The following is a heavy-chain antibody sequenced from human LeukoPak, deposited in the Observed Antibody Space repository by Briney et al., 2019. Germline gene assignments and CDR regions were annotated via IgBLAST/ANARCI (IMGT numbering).Heavy chain of an antibody. J-gene: IGHJ4*02. Sequence: GGSLRLSCVASGFTFSTYSMNWVRQAPGRGLEWVSSVSSSSSYIYYADSVKGRFTISRDNAKNSLYLQMDSLRVEDTAVYYCARGWASEAFDYWGQGTLVTVSS. CDR3: ARGWASEAFDY. CDR2: VSSSSSYI. D-gene: IGHD3-16*01. V-gene: IGHV3-21*01. CDR1: GFTFSTYS.